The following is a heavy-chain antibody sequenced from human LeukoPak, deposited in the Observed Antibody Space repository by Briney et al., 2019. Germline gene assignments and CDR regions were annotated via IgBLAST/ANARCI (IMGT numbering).Heavy chain of an antibody. Sequence: GGSLRLSCAASGFTFSSYGMHWVRQAPGKGLEWVAFIRYDGSNKYYADSVKGRFTISRDNSRNTLYLQMNSLRAEDTAVYYCAKDGGIVVVPAPIDYWGQGTLVTVSS. J-gene: IGHJ4*02. CDR3: AKDGGIVVVPAPIDY. CDR1: GFTFSSYG. CDR2: IRYDGSNK. D-gene: IGHD2-2*01. V-gene: IGHV3-30*02.